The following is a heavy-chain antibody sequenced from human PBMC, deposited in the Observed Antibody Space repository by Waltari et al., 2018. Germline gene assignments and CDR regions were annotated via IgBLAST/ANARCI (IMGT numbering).Heavy chain of an antibody. Sequence: QVQLQESGPGLVKPSETLSLTCAVSGYSIRSGYYWGWIRQPPGKGLEWIGSIYHSGSTYYNPSLKSRVTISVDTAKSQFSLKLSSVTAADTAVYYCAAYCSSTSCYAGGQDYWGQGTLVTVSS. CDR2: IYHSGST. CDR3: AAYCSSTSCYAGGQDY. CDR1: GYSIRSGYY. J-gene: IGHJ4*02. D-gene: IGHD2-2*01. V-gene: IGHV4-38-2*01.